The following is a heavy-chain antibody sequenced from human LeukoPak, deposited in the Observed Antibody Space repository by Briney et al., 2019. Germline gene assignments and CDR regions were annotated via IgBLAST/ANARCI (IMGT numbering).Heavy chain of an antibody. J-gene: IGHJ5*02. CDR2: IKQDGSEK. Sequence: GGSLRLSCAASGFTFSSYWMSWVRQAPGKGLEWVANIKQDGSEKYYVDSVKGRFTISRDNAKNSLYLQMSSLRAEDTAVYYCAREMARLLWFGESLNNWFDPWGQGTLVTVSS. CDR3: AREMARLLWFGESLNNWFDP. CDR1: GFTFSSYW. V-gene: IGHV3-7*03. D-gene: IGHD3-10*01.